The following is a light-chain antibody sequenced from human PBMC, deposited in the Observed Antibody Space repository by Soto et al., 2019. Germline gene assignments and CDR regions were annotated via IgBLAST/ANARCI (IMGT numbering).Light chain of an antibody. CDR3: QQYGSSPRT. V-gene: IGKV3-20*01. Sequence: EIVLTQSPGTLSLSPGERATLSCRASQSVSSSYLGWYQQKPGQAPRLLIYGASSRATGIPDRFSGSGSGTDFTLTISRLEPEDSAVYYCQQYGSSPRTFGRGTKVEIK. J-gene: IGKJ1*01. CDR2: GAS. CDR1: QSVSSSY.